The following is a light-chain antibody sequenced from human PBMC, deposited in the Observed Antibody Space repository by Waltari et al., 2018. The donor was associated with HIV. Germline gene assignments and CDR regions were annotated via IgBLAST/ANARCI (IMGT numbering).Light chain of an antibody. CDR2: EVS. V-gene: IGLV2-23*02. J-gene: IGLJ1*01. Sequence: QSALTQPASVSGSPEQSITISCTGTSSDVGSYNLVSWYQQHPGKAPKLMIYEVSKRPSGVPNLFSGSKSANTASPTISGLQAEDEADYYCCSYAGSSTFYVFGTGTKVTVL. CDR1: SSDVGSYNL. CDR3: CSYAGSSTFYV.